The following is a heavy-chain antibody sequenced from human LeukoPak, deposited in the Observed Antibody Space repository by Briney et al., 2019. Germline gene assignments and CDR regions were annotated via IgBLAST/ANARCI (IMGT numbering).Heavy chain of an antibody. CDR2: IYYSGST. CDR3: ARVTGYMTEDFFDY. D-gene: IGHD6-13*01. Sequence: SETLSLTCTVSGGSISSSSYYWGWIRQPPGKGLEWIGSIYYSGSTDYNPSLKSRVTISVDTSRNQFSLRLSSVTAADTAVYYCARVTGYMTEDFFDYWGQGTLVTVSS. J-gene: IGHJ4*02. CDR1: GGSISSSSYY. V-gene: IGHV4-39*07.